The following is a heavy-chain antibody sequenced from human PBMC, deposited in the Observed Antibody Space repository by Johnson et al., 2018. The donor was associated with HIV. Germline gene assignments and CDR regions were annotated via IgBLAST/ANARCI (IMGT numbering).Heavy chain of an antibody. CDR1: GFTFSSYA. J-gene: IGHJ3*02. CDR2: IRYDGNNK. CDR3: ARDRGLDAFDI. Sequence: QVQLVESGGGVVQPGRSLRLSCAASGFTFSSYAMHWVRQAPGKGLEWVAFIRYDGNNKYYADSVKGRFTISRDNSKNTVYLQMNSLRVEDTAVYYCARDRGLDAFDIWGQGTMVTVSS. D-gene: IGHD3-10*01. V-gene: IGHV3-33*08.